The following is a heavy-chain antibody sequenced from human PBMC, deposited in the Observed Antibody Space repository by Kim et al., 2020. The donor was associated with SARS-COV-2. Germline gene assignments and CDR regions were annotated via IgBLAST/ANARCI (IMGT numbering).Heavy chain of an antibody. CDR2: TYYRSKWYN. D-gene: IGHD6-13*01. Sequence: SQTLSLTCAISGDSVSSNSAAWNWIRQSPSRGLEWLGRTYYRSKWYNDYAVSVKSRITINPDTSKNQFSLQLNSVTPEDTAVYYCARVTSSWYYYYYYGMDVWGQGTTVTVSS. V-gene: IGHV6-1*01. CDR3: ARVTSSWYYYYYYGMDV. J-gene: IGHJ6*02. CDR1: GDSVSSNSAA.